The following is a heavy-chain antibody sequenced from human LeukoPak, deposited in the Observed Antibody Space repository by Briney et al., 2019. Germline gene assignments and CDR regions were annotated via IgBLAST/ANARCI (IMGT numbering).Heavy chain of an antibody. CDR2: INPNSGGT. CDR1: GYTFTGYY. V-gene: IGHV1-2*04. D-gene: IGHD1-26*01. Sequence: GASVKVSCKASGYTFTGYYMHWVRQAPGQGLEWMGWINPNSGGTNYAQKFQGWVTMTRDTSISTAYMELSRLRSDDTAVYYCARDSSGSLDNWFDPWGQGTLVTVSS. CDR3: ARDSSGSLDNWFDP. J-gene: IGHJ5*02.